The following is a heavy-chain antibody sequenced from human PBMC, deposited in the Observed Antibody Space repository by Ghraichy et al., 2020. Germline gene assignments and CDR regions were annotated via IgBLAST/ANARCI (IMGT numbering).Heavy chain of an antibody. CDR2: IVVGSGNT. CDR3: AADSGDASSGSADAFDI. Sequence: SVKVSCKASGFTFTSSAVQWVRQARGQRLEWIGWIVVGSGNTNYAQKFQERVTITRDMSTSTAYMELSSLRSEDTAVYYCAADSGDASSGSADAFDIWGQGTMVTVSS. D-gene: IGHD3-22*01. J-gene: IGHJ3*02. V-gene: IGHV1-58*01. CDR1: GFTFTSSA.